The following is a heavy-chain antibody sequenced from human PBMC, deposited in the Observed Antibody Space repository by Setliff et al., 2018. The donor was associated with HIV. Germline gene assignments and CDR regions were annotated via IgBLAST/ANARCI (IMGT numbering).Heavy chain of an antibody. J-gene: IGHJ4*02. Sequence: SETLSLTCTVSGGSFSNFFWNWIRQPPGKGLEWIGYINSSGSAFYNPSLKSRLTISRDTSKNQFSLRMKSVTAADTAVYYCAREGKTALVTKYFDYRGQGTLVTVSS. CDR3: AREGKTALVTKYFDY. CDR2: INSSGSA. D-gene: IGHD5-18*01. CDR1: GGSFSNFF. V-gene: IGHV4-59*12.